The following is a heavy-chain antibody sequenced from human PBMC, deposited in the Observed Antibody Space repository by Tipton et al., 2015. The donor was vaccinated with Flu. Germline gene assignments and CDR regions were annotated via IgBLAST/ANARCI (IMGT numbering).Heavy chain of an antibody. V-gene: IGHV3-23*01. D-gene: IGHD2-15*01. CDR3: AKVICSGGSCAYRFYGMDV. CDR1: GFTFSSYA. Sequence: GSLRLSCAASGFTFSSYAMCWVRQAPGKGLEWVSAISGSGGSTYYAGSVKGRFTISRDNSQNTLYLQMNSLRAEDTAAYYCAKVICSGGSCAYRFYGMDVWGQGTTVTVSS. J-gene: IGHJ6*02. CDR2: ISGSGGST.